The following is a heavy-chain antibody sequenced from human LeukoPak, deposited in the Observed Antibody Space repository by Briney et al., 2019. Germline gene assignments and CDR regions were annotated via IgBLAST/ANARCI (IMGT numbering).Heavy chain of an antibody. D-gene: IGHD5-18*01. CDR3: ARGVDTAMVTDY. CDR1: GGSISSSSYY. Sequence: SETLSLTCTVSGGSISSSSYYWGWIRQPPVKGLEWIGSIYYSGSTNYNPSLKSRVTISVDTSKNQFSLKLSSVTAADTAVYYCARGVDTAMVTDYWGQGTLVTVSS. CDR2: IYYSGST. J-gene: IGHJ4*02. V-gene: IGHV4-39*07.